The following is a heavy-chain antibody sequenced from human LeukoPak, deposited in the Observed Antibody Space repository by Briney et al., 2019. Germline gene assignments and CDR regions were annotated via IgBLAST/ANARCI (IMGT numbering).Heavy chain of an antibody. D-gene: IGHD1-26*01. V-gene: IGHV4-38-2*02. Sequence: ASETLSLTCTVSGFSISSSYYWGWIRQPPGKGLEWIGSIFHSGSTHYNPSLKSRVTMSVDTSKNQFSLKLSSVTAADTAVYYCARERLGATFSYYFDYWGQGTLVTVSS. CDR2: IFHSGST. CDR3: ARERLGATFSYYFDY. CDR1: GFSISSSYY. J-gene: IGHJ4*02.